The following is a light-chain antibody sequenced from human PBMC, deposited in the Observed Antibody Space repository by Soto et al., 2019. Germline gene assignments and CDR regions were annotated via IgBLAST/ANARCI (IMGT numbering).Light chain of an antibody. V-gene: IGLV2-14*01. CDR3: TSYSSSDIFYV. CDR1: SSVIGGYYY. J-gene: IGLJ1*01. CDR2: QVT. Sequence: QSALTQPASVSGSPGQSITISCTGTSSVIGGYYYVSWYQHHPGKAPKLLIYQVTNRPSRVSNRFSGSKSGNTASLTISGLQADDEADYYCTSYSSSDIFYVFGTGTKLTVL.